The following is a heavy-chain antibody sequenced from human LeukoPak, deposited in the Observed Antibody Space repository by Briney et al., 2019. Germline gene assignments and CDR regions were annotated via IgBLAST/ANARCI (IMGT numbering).Heavy chain of an antibody. CDR1: GFTFSGSA. D-gene: IGHD4/OR15-4a*01. J-gene: IGHJ4*02. V-gene: IGHV3-73*01. CDR3: TYHGAIIQS. CDR2: IRSKANSYAT. Sequence: PGGSLRLSCAASGFTFSGSAMHWVRQASGKGLEWVGRIRSKANSYATAYAASVKGRFTISRDDSKNTAYLQMYSLKTEDTAVYYCTYHGAIIQSWGQGSLVTVSS.